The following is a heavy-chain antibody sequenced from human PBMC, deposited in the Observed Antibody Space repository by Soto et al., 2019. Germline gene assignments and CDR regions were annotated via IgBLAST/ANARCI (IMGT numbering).Heavy chain of an antibody. CDR3: AREIIAAAGAFDY. CDR2: ISYDGSNK. J-gene: IGHJ4*02. CDR1: GFTFSSYA. D-gene: IGHD6-13*01. Sequence: GGSLRLSCAASGFTFSSYAMHWVRQAPGKGLEWVAVISYDGSNKYYADSVKGRFTISRDNSKNTLYLQMNSLRAEDTAVYYCAREIIAAAGAFDYWGQGTLVTVSS. V-gene: IGHV3-30-3*01.